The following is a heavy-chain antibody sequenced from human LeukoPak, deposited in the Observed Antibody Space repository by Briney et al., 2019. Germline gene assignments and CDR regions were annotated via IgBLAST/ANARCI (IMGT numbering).Heavy chain of an antibody. V-gene: IGHV3-21*03. CDR1: GFIFNTYT. J-gene: IGHJ4*02. CDR3: SRKGRSGSLAWGSDY. Sequence: PAESLSLSCAASGFIFNTYTMDWVLHDPPRGLLWVLSNNSHGRYAFYAASVKGRFIISRDNAKNSLYLKMNSLTVEDTAVYYCSRKGRSGSLAWGSDYWGQGTLVTVSS. D-gene: IGHD3-10*01. CDR2: NNSHGRYA.